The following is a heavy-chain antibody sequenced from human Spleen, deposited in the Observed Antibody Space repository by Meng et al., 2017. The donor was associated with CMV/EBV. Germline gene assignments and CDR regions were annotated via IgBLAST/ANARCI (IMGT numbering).Heavy chain of an antibody. V-gene: IGHV3-21*01. CDR1: GFTFSSYS. J-gene: IGHJ4*02. D-gene: IGHD6-13*01. CDR3: SYSSLGY. Sequence: GESLKISCATSGFTFSSYSMNWVRQAPGKGLEWVSSISSSSSYIYYADSVKGRFTISRDNAKNSLYLQMNSLRAEDTAVYYCSYSSLGYWGQGTLVTVSS. CDR2: ISSSSSYI.